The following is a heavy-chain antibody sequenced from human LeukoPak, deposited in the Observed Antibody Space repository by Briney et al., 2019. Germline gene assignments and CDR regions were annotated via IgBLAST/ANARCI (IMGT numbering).Heavy chain of an antibody. CDR2: ISGSGGST. D-gene: IGHD3-3*01. J-gene: IGHJ4*02. Sequence: GGSLRLSCAASGFTFSSYAMSWVRQAPGKGLEWVSAISGSGGSTYYADSVKGRFTISRDNSKNTLYLQMNSLRAEDTAVYYCANKYYDFWSGYYFDYWGQGTLVTVSS. V-gene: IGHV3-23*01. CDR1: GFTFSSYA. CDR3: ANKYYDFWSGYYFDY.